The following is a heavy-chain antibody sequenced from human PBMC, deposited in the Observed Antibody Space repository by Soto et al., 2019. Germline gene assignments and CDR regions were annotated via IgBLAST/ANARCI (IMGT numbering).Heavy chain of an antibody. D-gene: IGHD3-22*01. J-gene: IGHJ4*02. CDR1: GFTFSSYG. Sequence: QVQLVESGGGVVQPGRSLRLSCAASGFTFSSYGMHWVRQAPGKGLEWVAVISYDGSNKYYADSVKSRFTISRDNSKTTVYLQMNSLRAEDTAVYSCAKRPGGGYDSSEARALGDWGQGTLVTVSS. CDR3: AKRPGGGYDSSEARALGD. CDR2: ISYDGSNK. V-gene: IGHV3-30*18.